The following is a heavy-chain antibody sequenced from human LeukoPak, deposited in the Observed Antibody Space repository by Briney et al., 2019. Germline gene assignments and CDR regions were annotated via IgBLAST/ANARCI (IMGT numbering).Heavy chain of an antibody. CDR3: ARDPRTVRI. CDR2: IKQDGSEK. CDR1: GFTFNGYW. D-gene: IGHD1-1*01. V-gene: IGHV3-7*01. Sequence: GGSLRLSCAASGFTFNGYWMSWVRQAPGKGLEWVANIKQDGSEKYYVDSVKGRFTISRDNAKNLLYLQMDSLRVEDTAIYYCARDPRTVRIWGQGTLVTVSS. J-gene: IGHJ4*02.